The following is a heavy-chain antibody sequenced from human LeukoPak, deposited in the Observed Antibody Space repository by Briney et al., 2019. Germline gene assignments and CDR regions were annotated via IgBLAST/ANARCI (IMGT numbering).Heavy chain of an antibody. D-gene: IGHD5-12*01. V-gene: IGHV4-59*01. CDR3: ARGVGGYDLYYFDY. Sequence: PSETLSLTCTVSGGSISSYYWSWIRQPPGKGLEWIGYIYYSGSTNYNPSLKSRVTISVDTSKNQFSLKLSSVTAADTAVYYCARGVGGYDLYYFDYWGQGTLVTVSS. J-gene: IGHJ4*02. CDR1: GGSISSYY. CDR2: IYYSGST.